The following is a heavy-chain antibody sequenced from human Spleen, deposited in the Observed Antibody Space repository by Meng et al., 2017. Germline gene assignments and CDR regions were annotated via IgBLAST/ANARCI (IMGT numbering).Heavy chain of an antibody. Sequence: GESLKISCKGSGYSFTSYWIGWVRQMPGKGLEWMGIIYPGDSDTRYSPSFQGQVTISVDKSISTVYLQWGSLKASDTAVYYCAAALIGVAGRTWYFDLWGRGTVVTVSS. CDR1: GYSFTSYW. V-gene: IGHV5-51*01. CDR3: AAALIGVAGRTWYFDL. D-gene: IGHD6-19*01. J-gene: IGHJ2*01. CDR2: IYPGDSDT.